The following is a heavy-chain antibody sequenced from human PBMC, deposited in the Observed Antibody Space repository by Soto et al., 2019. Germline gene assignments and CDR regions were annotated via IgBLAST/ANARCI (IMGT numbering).Heavy chain of an antibody. CDR3: ARFGDPSIAARDAFDI. D-gene: IGHD6-6*01. Sequence: SETLSLTCTVSGGSISSSSYYWGWIRQPPGKGLEWIGSIYYSGSTYYNPSLESRVTISVDTSKNLFSLKLISETAADTAVYYCARFGDPSIAARDAFDIWGQGTMVTVSS. J-gene: IGHJ3*02. CDR2: IYYSGST. CDR1: GGSISSSSYY. V-gene: IGHV4-39*01.